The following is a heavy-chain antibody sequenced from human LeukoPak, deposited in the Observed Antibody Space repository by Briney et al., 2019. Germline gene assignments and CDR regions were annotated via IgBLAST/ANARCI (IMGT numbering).Heavy chain of an antibody. Sequence: GGSLRLSCAASGFTFSSYSMNWVRQAPGKGLEWVSSISSSSSYIYYADSVKGRFTISRDNAKNSLYLQMNSLRAEDTAVYYCAREVVIVPDYFYYGLDVWGQGTTVSVSS. CDR1: GFTFSSYS. CDR2: ISSSSSYI. V-gene: IGHV3-21*04. J-gene: IGHJ6*02. CDR3: AREVVIVPDYFYYGLDV. D-gene: IGHD2/OR15-2a*01.